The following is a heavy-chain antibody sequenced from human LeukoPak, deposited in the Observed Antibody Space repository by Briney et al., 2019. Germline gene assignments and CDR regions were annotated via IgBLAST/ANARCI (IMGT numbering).Heavy chain of an antibody. CDR2: ISSSSSTI. D-gene: IGHD2-21*02. CDR1: GFTFSDYY. V-gene: IGHV3-11*04. J-gene: IGHJ3*02. CDR3: ARSDCGGDCYSAFDI. Sequence: PGGSLRLSCAASGFTFSDYYMSWIRQAPGKGLEWISYISSSSSTIYYADSVKGRFTISRDNAKNSLYLQMNSLRDEDTAVYYCARSDCGGDCYSAFDIWGQGTMVTVSS.